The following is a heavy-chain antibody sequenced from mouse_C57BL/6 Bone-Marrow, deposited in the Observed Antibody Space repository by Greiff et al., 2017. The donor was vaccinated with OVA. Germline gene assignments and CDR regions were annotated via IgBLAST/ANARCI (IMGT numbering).Heavy chain of an antibody. CDR1: GYTFTSHW. Sequence: VQLQQSGPELVRPGASVKISCKAPGYTFTSHWMQWVRQRPGQGLEWIGEIFPGSGSTYYNEKFKGKATLTVDTSSSTAYMQLSSLTSEDSAVYFCARLPYDYDGPGGVLMDYWGQGTSVTVSS. V-gene: IGHV1-56*01. D-gene: IGHD2-4*01. CDR2: IFPGSGST. CDR3: ARLPYDYDGPGGVLMDY. J-gene: IGHJ4*01.